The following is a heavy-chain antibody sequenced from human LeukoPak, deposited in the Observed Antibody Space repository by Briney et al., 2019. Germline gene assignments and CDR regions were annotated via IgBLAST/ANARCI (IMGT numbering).Heavy chain of an antibody. D-gene: IGHD3-22*01. CDR1: GYTLTSYY. CDR3: AGGESYDSSGYCFDY. J-gene: IGHJ4*02. V-gene: IGHV1-46*01. Sequence: ASVKVSCKASGYTLTSYYMHWVRQAPGQGLEWMGIIDPSGGSTSYAQKFQGRVTMTRDTSTSTVYMELSSLRSEDTAVYYCAGGESYDSSGYCFDYWGQGTLVTVSS. CDR2: IDPSGGST.